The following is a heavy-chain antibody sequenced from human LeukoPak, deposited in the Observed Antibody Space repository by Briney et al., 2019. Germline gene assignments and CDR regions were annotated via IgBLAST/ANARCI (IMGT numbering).Heavy chain of an antibody. Sequence: PGGSLRLSCAASGFTFDDYGMGWVRQAPGKGLEWVSGINWNGGSTGYADSVKGRFTISRDNAKNSLYLQMNSLRAEDTALYYCARGREGGFPDAFDIWGQGTMVTVSS. CDR1: GFTFDDYG. V-gene: IGHV3-20*04. CDR2: INWNGGST. D-gene: IGHD5-24*01. J-gene: IGHJ3*02. CDR3: ARGREGGFPDAFDI.